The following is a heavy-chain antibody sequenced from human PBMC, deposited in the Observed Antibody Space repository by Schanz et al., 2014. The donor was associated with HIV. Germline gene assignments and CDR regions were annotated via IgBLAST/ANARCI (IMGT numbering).Heavy chain of an antibody. Sequence: EVQLLESGGGLVQPGGSLRLSCAASGFTFSSYAMSWVRQAPGKGLEWVSAISYTGTYMYYADSVKGRFTISRDNAKNSLYLQMNSLRAEDTAVYYCVRDAAGRFSDRSPGYWGQGTLVIVSS. CDR1: GFTFSSYA. V-gene: IGHV3-21*01. CDR2: ISYTGTYM. J-gene: IGHJ4*01. D-gene: IGHD2-15*01. CDR3: VRDAAGRFSDRSPGY.